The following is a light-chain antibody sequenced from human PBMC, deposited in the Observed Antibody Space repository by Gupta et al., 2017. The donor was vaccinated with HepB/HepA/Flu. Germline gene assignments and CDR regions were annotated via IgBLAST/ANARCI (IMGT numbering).Light chain of an antibody. Sequence: QAVLTQPPSVSPAPGQTLTISCSGTTSNIGNNHVSWYQHPPGTAPQLLISQNDKRPSGIPARFSGSKSGTSATLGITGLQTGDEADYHCGTWDTSLNSVVFGGGTKLTVL. J-gene: IGLJ2*01. CDR3: GTWDTSLNSVV. CDR1: TSNIGNNH. V-gene: IGLV1-51*02. CDR2: QND.